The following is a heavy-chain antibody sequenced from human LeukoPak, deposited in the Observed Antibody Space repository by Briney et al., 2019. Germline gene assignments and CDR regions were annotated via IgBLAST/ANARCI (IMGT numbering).Heavy chain of an antibody. Sequence: SQTLSLTCAISGDSVSSNRAAWNWISQSPSRGLEWLGRTYYMSKWNLEYAMSVKSRITINPDTAKNQFSLQLSSVTPEDTAVYYCARAAHGSHWFDPWGQGTLVTVSS. J-gene: IGHJ5*02. CDR1: GDSVSSNRAA. CDR3: ARAAHGSHWFDP. D-gene: IGHD2-15*01. CDR2: TYYMSKWNL. V-gene: IGHV6-1*01.